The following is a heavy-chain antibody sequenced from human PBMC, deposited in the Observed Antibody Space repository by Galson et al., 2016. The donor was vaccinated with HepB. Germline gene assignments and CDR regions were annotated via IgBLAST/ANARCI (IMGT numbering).Heavy chain of an antibody. Sequence: SETLSLTCSVSGDSFSSEEYYWSWIRQPAGRGLEWVGRVHTSGTTNYNPSLKSRLTLSIDTSKNHFSLKLSSVTAADTAVYYCARAPFSLYASGSYYRDYYYLDVWGKGTTVTVSS. CDR1: GDSFSSEEYY. V-gene: IGHV4-4*07. CDR3: ARAPFSLYASGSYYRDYYYLDV. D-gene: IGHD3-10*01. J-gene: IGHJ6*03. CDR2: VHTSGTT.